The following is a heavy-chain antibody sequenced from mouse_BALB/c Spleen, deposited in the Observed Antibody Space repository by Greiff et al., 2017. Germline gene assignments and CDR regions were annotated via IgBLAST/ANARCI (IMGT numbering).Heavy chain of an antibody. V-gene: IGHV7-3*02. CDR2: IRNKANGYTT. Sequence: EVKVEESGGGLVQPGGSLRLSCATSGFTFTDYYMSWVRQPPGKALEWLGFIRNKANGYTTEYSASVKGRFTISRDNSQSILYLQMNTLRAEDSATYYCARGTYYYAMDYWGQGTSVTVSS. D-gene: IGHD5-1*01. CDR3: ARGTYYYAMDY. CDR1: GFTFTDYY. J-gene: IGHJ4*01.